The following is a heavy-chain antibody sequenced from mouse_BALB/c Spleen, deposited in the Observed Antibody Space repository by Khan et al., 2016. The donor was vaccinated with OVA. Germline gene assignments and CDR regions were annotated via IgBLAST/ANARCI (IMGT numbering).Heavy chain of an antibody. V-gene: IGHV3-2*02. D-gene: IGHD1-1*01. J-gene: IGHJ2*01. CDR3: ARVYGGDFDY. CDR1: GYSITSDYA. Sequence: VQLKESGPGLVKPSQSLSLTCTVTGYSITSDYAWNWIRQFPGSKLGWMGFISYSGNTNYNPSLKSRFSITRDTSKNQFFLQLNSVTTEDTATYYCARVYGGDFDYWGQGTTLTVSS. CDR2: ISYSGNT.